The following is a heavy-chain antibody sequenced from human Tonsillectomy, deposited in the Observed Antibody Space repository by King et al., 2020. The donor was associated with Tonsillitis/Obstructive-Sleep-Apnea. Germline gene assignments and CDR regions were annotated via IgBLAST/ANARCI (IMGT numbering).Heavy chain of an antibody. Sequence: HVQLQQWGAGLLKPSETQALICAVYGGPFNVYYWSWIPQPPGRGLEWSGEINHSGSTNYNPALQSRVSITVDTTKNQFSLKLGSVTAADTAVYYCARGSDCTGGVCYTSSWFDPWGQGTQVTVSS. V-gene: IGHV4-34*01. D-gene: IGHD2-8*02. J-gene: IGHJ5*02. CDR1: GGPFNVYY. CDR2: INHSGST. CDR3: ARGSDCTGGVCYTSSWFDP.